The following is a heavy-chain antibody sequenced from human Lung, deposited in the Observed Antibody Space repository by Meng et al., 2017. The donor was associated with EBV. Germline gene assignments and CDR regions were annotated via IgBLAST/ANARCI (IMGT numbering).Heavy chain of an antibody. CDR1: GDSGSSSSAA. V-gene: IGHV6-1*01. J-gene: IGHJ2*01. CDR2: TYYRSKGYN. CDR3: ARGATSVFDL. Sequence: QAQLQQSGPGLGKPPQTPSLTCVISGDSGSSSSAALDWIRQSPSRGLEWLGRTYYRSKGYNDYSVFVKSRITINPDTSKNQFSLQLNSGTPEGTAVYYCARGATSVFDLRGRGTLVTVSS.